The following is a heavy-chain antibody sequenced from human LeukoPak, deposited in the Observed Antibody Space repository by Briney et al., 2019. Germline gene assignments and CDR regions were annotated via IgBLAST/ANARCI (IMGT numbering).Heavy chain of an antibody. CDR2: INPSGGST. CDR3: ARSWEDGYVDY. V-gene: IGHV1-46*01. D-gene: IGHD1-26*01. Sequence: GASVKVSCEASGYTFTSYYMHWVRQAPGQGLEWMGIINPSGGSTSYAQKFQGRVTMTRDTSTSTVYMELSSLRSEDTAVYYCARSWEDGYVDYWGQGTLVTVSS. CDR1: GYTFTSYY. J-gene: IGHJ4*02.